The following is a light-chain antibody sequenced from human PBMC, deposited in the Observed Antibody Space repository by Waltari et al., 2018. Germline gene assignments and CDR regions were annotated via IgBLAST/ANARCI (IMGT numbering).Light chain of an antibody. J-gene: IGLJ3*02. V-gene: IGLV2-11*01. CDR1: SSDAGGYNY. Sequence: QSALTQPRSVSGSPGQSVTISCTGTSSDAGGYNYVSWYQQHPGKALKLMIYDVTQRPSGVPDRFSGSKSGNTASLTISGLQAEDEADYYCCSYAGSYTWVFGGGTKLTVL. CDR3: CSYAGSYTWV. CDR2: DVT.